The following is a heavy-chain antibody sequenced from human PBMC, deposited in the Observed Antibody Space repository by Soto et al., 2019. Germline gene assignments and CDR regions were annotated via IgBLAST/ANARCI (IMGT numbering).Heavy chain of an antibody. CDR2: ISAFNGET. Sequence: XSVKVSCKASGFAFSDYGFSWVRQAPGRGLEWMGWISAFNGETNYTQKSEGRVAMTTDAATTTAYMELRSLTVDDTAVYYCVRDQQWLLPVPLNFDYWGQGTVVTGSS. V-gene: IGHV1-18*01. D-gene: IGHD6-19*01. J-gene: IGHJ4*02. CDR1: GFAFSDYG. CDR3: VRDQQWLLPVPLNFDY.